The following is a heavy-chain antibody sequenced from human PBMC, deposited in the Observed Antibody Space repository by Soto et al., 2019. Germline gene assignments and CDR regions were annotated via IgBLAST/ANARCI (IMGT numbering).Heavy chain of an antibody. Sequence: QVQLQESDPGLVKPSQTLSLTYTVSGGSISSGGYYWSWIRQQPGKGLEWIGYIYYSGSTYYNPSLKSRVTISVDTSKNQFSLKLSSVTAADTAVYYCARDLRFRGFYGMDVWGQGTTVTVSS. CDR1: GGSISSGGYY. V-gene: IGHV4-31*03. D-gene: IGHD3-10*01. CDR3: ARDLRFRGFYGMDV. CDR2: IYYSGST. J-gene: IGHJ6*02.